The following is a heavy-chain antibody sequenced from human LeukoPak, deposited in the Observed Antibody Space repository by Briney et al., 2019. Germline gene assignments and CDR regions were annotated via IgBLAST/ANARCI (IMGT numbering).Heavy chain of an antibody. CDR3: VKELSPFDY. CDR1: GFTFSPHG. V-gene: IGHV3-48*02. Sequence: GGSLRLSCVASGFTFSPHGMNWVRQAPGKGLEWVSYISPSSGTIYYADSVKGRFTISRDNAKNSLYLQMNSLRDEDTAVYYCVKELSPFDYWGQGTLVTVSS. J-gene: IGHJ4*02. D-gene: IGHD2-8*01. CDR2: ISPSSGTI.